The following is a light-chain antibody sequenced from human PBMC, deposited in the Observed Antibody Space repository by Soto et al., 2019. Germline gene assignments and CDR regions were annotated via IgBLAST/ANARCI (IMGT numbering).Light chain of an antibody. CDR2: EAS. CDR3: QHYGVMWA. V-gene: IGKV1-5*01. J-gene: IGKJ1*01. CDR1: QSLTNR. Sequence: DIQMTQSPATLSASVGARVTITCRASQSLTNRLAWYQQKPGKAPKVMIYEASNLESGVPSRFSGSGSVTEFILTIISLQPDDFATYWCQHYGVMWAFGQGPKLEIK.